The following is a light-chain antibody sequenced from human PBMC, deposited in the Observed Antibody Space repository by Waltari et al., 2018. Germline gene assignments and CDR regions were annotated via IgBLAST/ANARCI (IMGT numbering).Light chain of an antibody. CDR3: QQYFDIQWT. J-gene: IGKJ1*01. CDR1: QPVLVTSYNKYY. CDR2: WAS. Sequence: DIVLTQSPDSLTVALGARATLNCTSSQPVLVTSYNKYYLASYRQKAGQRPEARIYWASSRVPGVPDRFSGSGSGTEFTLTILSLQPEDVAIYYCQQYFDIQWTCGQGTNVEIK. V-gene: IGKV4-1*01.